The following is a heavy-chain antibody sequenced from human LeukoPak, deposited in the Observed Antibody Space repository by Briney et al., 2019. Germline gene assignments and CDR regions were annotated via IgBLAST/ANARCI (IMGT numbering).Heavy chain of an antibody. CDR1: GFTSSNAW. J-gene: IGHJ4*02. CDR2: IKSKTDGGTT. CDR3: TTLTYCSSTSCRYM. V-gene: IGHV3-15*01. D-gene: IGHD2-2*01. Sequence: PGGSLRLSCAASGFTSSNAWMSWVRQAPGKGLEWVGRIKSKTDGGTTDYAAPVKGRFTISRDDSKNTLYLQMNSLKTEDTAVYYCTTLTYCSSTSCRYMWGQGTLVTVSS.